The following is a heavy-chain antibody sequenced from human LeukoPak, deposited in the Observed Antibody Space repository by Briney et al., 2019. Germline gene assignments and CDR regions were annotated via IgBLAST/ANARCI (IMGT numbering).Heavy chain of an antibody. V-gene: IGHV3-15*01. CDR2: IKSKTDGGTT. CDR1: GFTFRNAS. Sequence: ESGGSLRLSCAASGFTFRNASMSWVRQAPGKGLEWVGRIKSKTDGGTTDYAAPVKGRFTISRDDSTNTVYLQMNSLKVEDTAVYYCATYTPMVIKWFDPWGQGTLVTVSS. CDR3: ATYTPMVIKWFDP. J-gene: IGHJ5*02. D-gene: IGHD5-18*01.